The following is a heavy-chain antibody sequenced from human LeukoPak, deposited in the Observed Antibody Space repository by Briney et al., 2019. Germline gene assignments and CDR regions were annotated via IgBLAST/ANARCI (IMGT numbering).Heavy chain of an antibody. Sequence: SVKVSCKASGGTFSSYAISWVRQAPGQGLEWMGGIIPIFGTANYAQKFQGRVTITADESTSTAYMELSSLRSEDTAVYYCARGYCSGGSCYYYYGMDVWGQGTTVTVFS. CDR3: ARGYCSGGSCYYYYGMDV. J-gene: IGHJ6*02. CDR2: IIPIFGTA. V-gene: IGHV1-69*01. CDR1: GGTFSSYA. D-gene: IGHD2-15*01.